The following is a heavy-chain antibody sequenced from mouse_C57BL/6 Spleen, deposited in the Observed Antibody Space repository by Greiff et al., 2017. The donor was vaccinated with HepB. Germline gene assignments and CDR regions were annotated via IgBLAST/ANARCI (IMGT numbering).Heavy chain of an antibody. J-gene: IGHJ3*01. Sequence: VQLQQSGAELVRPGTSVKMSCKASGYTFTNYWIGWAKQRPGHGLEWIGDIYPGGGYTNYNEKFKGNATLTADKSSSTAYMQFSSLTSEDSAIYYCAREEVYGGYPILAYWGQGTLVTVSA. CDR2: IYPGGGYT. CDR1: GYTFTNYW. V-gene: IGHV1-63*01. CDR3: AREEVYGGYPILAY. D-gene: IGHD2-3*01.